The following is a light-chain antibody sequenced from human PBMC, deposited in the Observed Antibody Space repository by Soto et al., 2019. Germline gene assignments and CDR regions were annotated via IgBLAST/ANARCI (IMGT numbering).Light chain of an antibody. J-gene: IGKJ2*01. CDR2: DAS. CDR1: QSVSSSY. V-gene: IGKV3D-20*01. Sequence: EIVLTQSPATLSLSPGERATLSCGARQSVSSSYLAWYQQKPGLAPRLLIYDASSRATGIPDRFSGSGSGIDFTLTISRLEPEDFAVYYCQQYGNSPYTFGQGTKLEIK. CDR3: QQYGNSPYT.